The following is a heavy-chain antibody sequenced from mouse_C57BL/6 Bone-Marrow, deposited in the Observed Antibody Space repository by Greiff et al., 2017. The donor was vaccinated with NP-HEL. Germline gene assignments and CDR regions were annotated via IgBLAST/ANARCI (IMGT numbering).Heavy chain of an antibody. CDR3: APYYYGSRTGFAY. D-gene: IGHD1-1*01. CDR1: GYTFTDYN. Sequence: QLQQSGPELVKPGASVKMSCKASGYTFTDYNMHWVKQSHGKSLEWIGYINPNNGGTSYNQKFKGKATLTVNKSSSTAYMELRSLTSEDSAVYYCAPYYYGSRTGFAYWGQGTLVTVSA. J-gene: IGHJ3*01. CDR2: INPNNGGT. V-gene: IGHV1-22*01.